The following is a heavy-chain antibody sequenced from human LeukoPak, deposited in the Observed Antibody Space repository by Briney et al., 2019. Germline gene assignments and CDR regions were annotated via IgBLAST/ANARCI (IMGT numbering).Heavy chain of an antibody. V-gene: IGHV1-18*04. CDR1: GYTFTSYG. D-gene: IGHD3-9*01. J-gene: IGHJ5*02. CDR2: ISAYNGNT. Sequence: ASVKVSCKASGYTFTSYGISWVRQAPGQGLEWMGWISAYNGNTNYAQKLQGRVTMTTDTSTSTAYMELRSLRSDDTAVYYCARDSYHILTGYQDWFDPWGQGTLVTVSS. CDR3: ARDSYHILTGYQDWFDP.